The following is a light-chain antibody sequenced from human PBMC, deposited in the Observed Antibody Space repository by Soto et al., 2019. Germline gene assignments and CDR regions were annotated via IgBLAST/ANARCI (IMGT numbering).Light chain of an antibody. CDR2: KNN. Sequence: QAVVTQPPSASGTSGQRVTISCSGSNSNIGRNTVNRYQQLPGTAPKLLIYKNNQRPSGVPDRFSGSKSGTSASLAISGLQSEDEADYYCAAWDDSLSGPHWVFGGGTKLTVL. CDR3: AAWDDSLSGPHWV. CDR1: NSNIGRNT. J-gene: IGLJ3*02. V-gene: IGLV1-44*01.